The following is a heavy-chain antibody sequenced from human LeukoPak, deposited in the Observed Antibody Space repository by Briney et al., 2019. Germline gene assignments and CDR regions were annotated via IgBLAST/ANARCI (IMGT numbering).Heavy chain of an antibody. CDR3: ARLGGYYDPFDY. Sequence: PSETLSLTCAVYGGSFSGYYWSGIRQPPGKGLEWVGEINHSGSTNYNPSLKSRVTISVDTSKNQFSLKLSSVTAADTAVYYCARLGGYYDPFDYWGQGTLGTVSS. CDR2: INHSGST. J-gene: IGHJ4*02. CDR1: GGSFSGYY. D-gene: IGHD3-22*01. V-gene: IGHV4-34*01.